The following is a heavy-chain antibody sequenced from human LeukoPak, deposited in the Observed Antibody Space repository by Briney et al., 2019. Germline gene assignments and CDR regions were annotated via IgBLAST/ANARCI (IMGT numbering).Heavy chain of an antibody. V-gene: IGHV1-8*01. CDR2: MNPNSGNT. J-gene: IGHJ6*03. CDR1: GYTFTSYD. D-gene: IGHD3-10*01. CDR3: ARARRGVSTYYYYMDV. Sequence: ASVKVSCKASGYTFTSYDINWVRQATGQGLEWMGWMNPNSGNTGYAQKFQGRVTMTRNTSISTAYMELSSLRSEDTAVYYCARARRGVSTYYYYMDVWGKGTTVTVSS.